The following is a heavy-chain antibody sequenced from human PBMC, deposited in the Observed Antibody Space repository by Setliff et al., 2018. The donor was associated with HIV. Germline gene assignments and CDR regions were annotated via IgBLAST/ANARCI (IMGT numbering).Heavy chain of an antibody. V-gene: IGHV1-3*01. CDR2: INAGDDNT. CDR1: GYTFSTNA. Sequence: ASVKVSCKAFGYTFSTNAIHWVRQAPGQRLEWMGYINAGDDNTRYSEKFQGRVTITRDTSANTAYMELRSLRSDDTAVYYCASGPLYYGSGSYYMAGYFDYWGKGTTVTVSS. J-gene: IGHJ4*03. CDR3: ASGPLYYGSGSYYMAGYFDY. D-gene: IGHD3-10*01.